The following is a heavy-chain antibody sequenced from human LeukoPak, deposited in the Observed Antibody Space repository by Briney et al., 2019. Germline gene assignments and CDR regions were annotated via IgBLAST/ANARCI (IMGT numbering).Heavy chain of an antibody. D-gene: IGHD1-1*01. CDR1: GGSFSGYY. V-gene: IGHV4-34*01. Sequence: SETLSLTCAVYGGSFSGYYWSWIRQPPGKGLEWIGEINHSGSTNYNPSPKSRVTISVDKSKKQFSLKLSSVTAADTAVYYCAREWTTRIRFLGNYFDYWGQGTPVTVSS. CDR3: AREWTTRIRFLGNYFDY. J-gene: IGHJ4*02. CDR2: INHSGST.